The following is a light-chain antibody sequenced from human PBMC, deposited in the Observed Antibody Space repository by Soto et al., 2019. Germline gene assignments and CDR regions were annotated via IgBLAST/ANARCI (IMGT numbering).Light chain of an antibody. CDR1: QSISRSY. CDR2: GAS. Sequence: EIVLTQSPGTLSLSPGERATLSCRASQSISRSYLAWYQQKPGQAPRLLISGASSRATGIPERFSGRGSGTDFSLTISRLEPEDFAVYFCQQYDTPWTFGQGTKVEVK. V-gene: IGKV3-20*01. CDR3: QQYDTPWT. J-gene: IGKJ1*01.